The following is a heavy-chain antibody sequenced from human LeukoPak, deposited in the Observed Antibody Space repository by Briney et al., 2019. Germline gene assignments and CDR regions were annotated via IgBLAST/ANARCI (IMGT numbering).Heavy chain of an antibody. D-gene: IGHD3-3*01. V-gene: IGHV3-23*01. CDR3: ARGRVNSDY. J-gene: IGHJ4*02. CDR2: ISGSGGGT. Sequence: GGSLRLSCAASGFTFSSYAMSWVRQAPEKGLEWVSTISGSGGGTYYADSVKGRFTISGDAAKNSLYLQMNSLRVDDTAVYYCARGRVNSDYWGQGTLVTVSS. CDR1: GFTFSSYA.